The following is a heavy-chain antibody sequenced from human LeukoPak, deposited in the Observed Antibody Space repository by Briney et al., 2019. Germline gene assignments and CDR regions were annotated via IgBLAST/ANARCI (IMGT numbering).Heavy chain of an antibody. V-gene: IGHV1-69*05. CDR2: IIPIFGTA. D-gene: IGHD3-9*01. CDR3: ARGDILTGYYSYYYYLDV. Sequence: SVKVSCKASGGTFSSYAISWVRQAPGQGLEWMGGIIPIFGTANYVQKFQGRVTITTDESTSTAYMELSSLRSEDTAVYYCARGDILTGYYSYYYYLDVWGKGTTVTVSS. J-gene: IGHJ6*03. CDR1: GGTFSSYA.